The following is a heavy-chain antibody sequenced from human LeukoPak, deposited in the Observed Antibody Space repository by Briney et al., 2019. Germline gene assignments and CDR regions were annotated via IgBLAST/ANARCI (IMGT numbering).Heavy chain of an antibody. CDR1: GFTFSSYS. D-gene: IGHD2-15*01. V-gene: IGHV3-21*01. CDR2: ISSGSTYI. Sequence: GGSLRLSCSASGFTFSSYSMNWVRQAPGKGLEWVSSISSGSTYIYYADSVKGRFTLSRDNAKNSLYLQMNSLRAEDTAVYYCAGSSGASWGYFDYWGQGTLVTVSS. CDR3: AGSSGASWGYFDY. J-gene: IGHJ4*02.